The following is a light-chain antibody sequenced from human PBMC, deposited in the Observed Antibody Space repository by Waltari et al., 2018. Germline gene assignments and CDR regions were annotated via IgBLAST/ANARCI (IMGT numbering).Light chain of an antibody. CDR3: QQYYSYPRT. CDR1: QNINSW. V-gene: IGKV1-5*03. Sequence: DIQMTQSPSTLSASVGDRVTITCRASQNINSWLAWYQQKPGKAPKLLIYKASSLETGVPSRFSGSESGTEFTLTINSLQPDDFATYYCQQYYSYPRTFGQGTKVEIK. CDR2: KAS. J-gene: IGKJ1*01.